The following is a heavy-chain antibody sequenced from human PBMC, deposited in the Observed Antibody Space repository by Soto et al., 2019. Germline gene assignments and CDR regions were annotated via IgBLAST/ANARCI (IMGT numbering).Heavy chain of an antibody. CDR1: GFTLSSYS. J-gene: IGHJ4*02. CDR3: ARETGLRSSGGSYYFDF. V-gene: IGHV3-48*02. Sequence: EVQLVESGGGMVQTGGSLRVSCAPSGFTLSSYSMHWVRQAPGKGLEWVSYISGSGGTIYYADSVKGRFTISRDNAKNSLSVQMNSLRDEDTAVYFCARETGLRSSGGSYYFDFWGQGTRVTVSS. D-gene: IGHD6-19*01. CDR2: ISGSGGTI.